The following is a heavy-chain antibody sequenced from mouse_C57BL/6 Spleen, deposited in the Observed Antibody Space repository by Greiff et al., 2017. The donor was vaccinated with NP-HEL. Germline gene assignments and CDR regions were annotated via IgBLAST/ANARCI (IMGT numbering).Heavy chain of an antibody. CDR1: GYTFTDHT. Sequence: VQLQESDAELVKPGASVKISCKVSGYTFTDHTIHWMKQRPEQGLEWIGYIYPRDGSTKYNEKFKGKATLTADKSSSTAYMQLNSLTSEDSAVYFCARGGFITTVVAPFAYWGQRTLVTVSA. D-gene: IGHD1-1*01. CDR2: IYPRDGST. V-gene: IGHV1-78*01. CDR3: ARGGFITTVVAPFAY. J-gene: IGHJ3*01.